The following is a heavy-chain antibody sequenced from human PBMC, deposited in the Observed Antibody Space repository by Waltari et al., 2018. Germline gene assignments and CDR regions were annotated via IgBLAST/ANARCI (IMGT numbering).Heavy chain of an antibody. CDR1: GGSFSGYY. Sequence: QVQLQQWGAGLLKPSETLSLTCAVYGGSFSGYYWSWIRQPPEKGLEWIGEINHSGSTNYNPSLKSRVTISVDTSKNQFSLKLSSVTAADTAVYYCARGRIIDYWGQGTLVTVSS. D-gene: IGHD2-15*01. CDR2: INHSGST. J-gene: IGHJ4*02. CDR3: ARGRIIDY. V-gene: IGHV4-34*01.